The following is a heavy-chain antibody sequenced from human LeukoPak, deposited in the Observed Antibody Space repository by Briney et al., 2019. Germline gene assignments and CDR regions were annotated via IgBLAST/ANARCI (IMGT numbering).Heavy chain of an antibody. J-gene: IGHJ4*02. CDR3: ARAVYGDLYFDY. V-gene: IGHV1-2*02. CDR1: GYTFTGYY. Sequence: APVQVSCKASGYTFTGYYIHWVRQAPGQGLEWMGWINPNSGGTNYAQKFQGRVTVTRDTSISTAYMELSRLRSDDTAVYYCARAVYGDLYFDYWGQGTLVTVSS. CDR2: INPNSGGT. D-gene: IGHD4-17*01.